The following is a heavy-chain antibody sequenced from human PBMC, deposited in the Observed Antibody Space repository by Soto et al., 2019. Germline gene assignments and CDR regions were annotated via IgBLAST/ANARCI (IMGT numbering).Heavy chain of an antibody. Sequence: EVQLVESGGGLVQPGGSLRLPCAASGFPFNFAWMTWVRQAPGKGLEWVARIKSKAGGGTTDYATPVKGRFTISRADSVNTLYLGMNSLDTADTAVYYCAKVGGTNCFSLDYWGQGPLVTVST. CDR1: GFPFNFAW. V-gene: IGHV3-15*05. J-gene: IGHJ4*02. CDR2: IKSKAGGGTT. D-gene: IGHD2-15*01. CDR3: AKVGGTNCFSLDY.